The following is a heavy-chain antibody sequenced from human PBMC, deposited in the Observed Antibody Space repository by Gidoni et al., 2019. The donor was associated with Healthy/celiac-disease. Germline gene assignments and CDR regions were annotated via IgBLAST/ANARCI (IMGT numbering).Heavy chain of an antibody. CDR1: GGSFSGYY. Sequence: QVQLQQWGAGLLKPSETLSLTCAVYGGSFSGYYWSWIRQPPGKGLEWIGEINHSGSTNYNPSLKSRVTISVDTSKNQFSLKLSSVTAADTAVYYCARGIGVGLRLGELSSPLGYYYGMDVWGQGTTVTVSS. V-gene: IGHV4-34*01. CDR3: ARGIGVGLRLGELSSPLGYYYGMDV. J-gene: IGHJ6*02. D-gene: IGHD3-16*02. CDR2: INHSGST.